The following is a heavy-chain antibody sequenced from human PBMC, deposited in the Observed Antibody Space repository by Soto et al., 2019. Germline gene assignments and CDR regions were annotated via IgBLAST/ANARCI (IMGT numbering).Heavy chain of an antibody. V-gene: IGHV4-59*08. CDR2: IYYSGST. J-gene: IGHJ4*02. CDR1: GGSISSYY. D-gene: IGHD1-26*01. CDR3: ARLWGAAVDY. Sequence: QVQLQVSGPGLVKPSETLSLTCTVSGGSISSYYWSWIRQPPGKGLEWIGYIYYSGSTNYNPSLKSRVTISVDTSKNQFSLKLSSVTAADTAVYYCARLWGAAVDYWGQGTLVTVSS.